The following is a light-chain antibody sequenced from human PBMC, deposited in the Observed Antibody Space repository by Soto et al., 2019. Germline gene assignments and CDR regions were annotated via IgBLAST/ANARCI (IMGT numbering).Light chain of an antibody. Sequence: QSALTQPPSASGSPGQSVTISCTGTSSDVGGYNYVSWYQQHPGKAPKLMIYEVSKRPSGVPDRFSGSKSGNTASLTVSGLQAEDEADYYCSSYAGSNRRVFGGGTQLTVL. J-gene: IGLJ2*01. CDR3: SSYAGSNRRV. CDR2: EVS. CDR1: SSDVGGYNY. V-gene: IGLV2-8*01.